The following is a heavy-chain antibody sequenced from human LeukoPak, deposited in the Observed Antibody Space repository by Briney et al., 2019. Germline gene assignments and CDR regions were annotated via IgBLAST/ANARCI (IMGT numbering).Heavy chain of an antibody. V-gene: IGHV5-51*01. CDR1: GYSFTSYW. CDR2: IYPGDSDT. J-gene: IGHJ6*02. D-gene: IGHD3-10*01. CDR3: ARRRVRGKYYYYNGMDV. Sequence: GESLKISCKGSGYSFTSYWIGWVRQMPGKGLEWMGIIYPGDSDTRYSPSFQGQVTISADKSISTAYLQWSSLKASDTAMYYYARRRVRGKYYYYNGMDVWGQGTTVTVSS.